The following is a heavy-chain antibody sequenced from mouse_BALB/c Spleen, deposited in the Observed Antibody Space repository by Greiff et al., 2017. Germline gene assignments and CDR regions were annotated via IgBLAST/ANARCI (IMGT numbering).Heavy chain of an antibody. CDR1: GFNIKDTY. D-gene: IGHD1-1*01. V-gene: IGHV14-3*02. J-gene: IGHJ2*01. Sequence: VQLQQSGAELVKPGASVKLSCTASGFNIKDTYMHWVKQRPEQGLEWIGRIDPANGNTKYDPKFQGKATITADTSSNTAYLQLSSLTSEDTAVYYCARDYYGSSSNDYWGQGTTRTVSS. CDR3: ARDYYGSSSNDY. CDR2: IDPANGNT.